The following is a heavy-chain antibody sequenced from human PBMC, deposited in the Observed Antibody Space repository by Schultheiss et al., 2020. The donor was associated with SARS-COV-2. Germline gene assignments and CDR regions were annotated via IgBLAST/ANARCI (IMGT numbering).Heavy chain of an antibody. CDR2: IYSGGST. D-gene: IGHD3-10*01. J-gene: IGHJ4*02. CDR3: ARVPGSGSSYVY. V-gene: IGHV3-66*01. Sequence: GESLKISCAASGFTFSNAWMSWVRQAPGKGLEWVAVIYSGGSTYYADSVKGRFTISRDNSKNTLYLQMNSLRAEDTAVYYCARVPGSGSSYVYWGQGTLVTVSS. CDR1: GFTFSNAW.